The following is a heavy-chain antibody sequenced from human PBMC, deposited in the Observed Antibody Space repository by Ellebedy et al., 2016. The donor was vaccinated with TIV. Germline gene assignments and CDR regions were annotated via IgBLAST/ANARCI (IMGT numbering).Heavy chain of an antibody. V-gene: IGHV3-7*03. J-gene: IGHJ4*02. D-gene: IGHD1-26*01. CDR1: GFTFSSYW. CDR3: ARDRWEPWGVDY. CDR2: IKQAGSEQ. Sequence: GESLKISXAASGFTFSSYWMSWVRQAPGKGLEWVANIKQAGSEQYYVDSVKGRFTISRDNAKNSLYLQMNSLRAEDTAVYYCARDRWEPWGVDYWGQGGLVTVSS.